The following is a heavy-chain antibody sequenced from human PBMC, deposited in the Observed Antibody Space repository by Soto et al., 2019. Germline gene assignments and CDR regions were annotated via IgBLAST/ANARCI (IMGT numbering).Heavy chain of an antibody. CDR1: GFTFSSYS. Sequence: GGSLRLSCAASGFTFSSYSMNWVRQAPGKGLEWVSFITSSSSTIYYADSVKGRFAISKDNAKNLLYLQMNSLRAEDTAVYYCASGRYYYDSSGFMDFDYWGQGTLVTVSS. CDR2: ITSSSSTI. CDR3: ASGRYYYDSSGFMDFDY. D-gene: IGHD3-22*01. J-gene: IGHJ4*02. V-gene: IGHV3-48*01.